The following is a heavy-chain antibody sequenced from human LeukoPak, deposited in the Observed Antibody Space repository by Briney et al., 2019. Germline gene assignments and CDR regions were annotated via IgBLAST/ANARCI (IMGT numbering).Heavy chain of an antibody. Sequence: SETLSLTCAVYGGSFSGYYWSWIRQPPGKGLEWIGEINHSGSTNYNPSLKSRVTISVDTSKNQFSLKLSSVTAADTAVYYCARVPILHTAFDIWGQGTMVTVSS. V-gene: IGHV4-34*01. CDR2: INHSGST. CDR1: GGSFSGYY. D-gene: IGHD3-3*01. J-gene: IGHJ3*02. CDR3: ARVPILHTAFDI.